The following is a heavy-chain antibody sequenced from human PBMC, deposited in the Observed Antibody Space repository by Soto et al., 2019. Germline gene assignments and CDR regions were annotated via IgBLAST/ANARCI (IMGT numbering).Heavy chain of an antibody. CDR1: GFTFSSYS. CDR2: ISSSSSTI. J-gene: IGHJ4*02. Sequence: PGGSLRLSCAASGFTFSSYSMNWVRQAPGKGLEWVSYISSSSSTIYYADSVKGRFTISRDNAKNSLYLQMNSLRDEDTAVYYCASRGVWDSIGYYYHIDYWGQGTLVTVSS. V-gene: IGHV3-48*02. D-gene: IGHD3-22*01. CDR3: ASRGVWDSIGYYYHIDY.